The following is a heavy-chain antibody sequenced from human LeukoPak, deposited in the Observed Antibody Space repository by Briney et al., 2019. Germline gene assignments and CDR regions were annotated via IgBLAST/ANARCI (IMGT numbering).Heavy chain of an antibody. CDR2: ISSCSSYI. CDR3: AREEYCSGGSCSPGYYGMDV. CDR1: GFTFSSYS. V-gene: IGHV3-21*01. Sequence: GGSLRLSCAASGFTFSSYSMTWVRQAPGKGLEWVSSISSCSSYIYYADSVKGRFTISRDNAKNSLYLQMNSLRAEDTAVYYCAREEYCSGGSCSPGYYGMDVWGQGTTVTVSS. J-gene: IGHJ6*02. D-gene: IGHD2-15*01.